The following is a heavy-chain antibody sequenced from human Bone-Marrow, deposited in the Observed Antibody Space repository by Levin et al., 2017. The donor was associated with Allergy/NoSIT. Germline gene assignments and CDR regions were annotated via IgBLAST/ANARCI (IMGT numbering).Heavy chain of an antibody. CDR3: AREIYVVVTGNAMDV. CDR2: ISYDGRNE. J-gene: IGHJ6*02. CDR1: GFTFSNYA. D-gene: IGHD2-21*02. Sequence: GESLKISCAASGFTFSNYAMDWVRQAPGKGLEWVAVISYDGRNEYYADSVKGRFTISRDNSNKTVYLQMNSLTNEDTGVYYCAREIYVVVTGNAMDVWGQGTTVTVSS. V-gene: IGHV3-30*04.